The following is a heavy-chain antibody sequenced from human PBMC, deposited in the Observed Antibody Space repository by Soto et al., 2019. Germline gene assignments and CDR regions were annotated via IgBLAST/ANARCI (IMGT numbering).Heavy chain of an antibody. D-gene: IGHD3-22*01. J-gene: IGHJ4*02. CDR1: GGSISSSAYY. V-gene: IGHV4-39*01. CDR2: IYYSGST. Sequence: SETLSLTCTVSGGSISSSAYYWGWIRQPPGKGLEWIGSIYYSGSTYYNPSLKSRVTISLDTSDKQFSLKLSSVTAADTAVYYCARHPYYYESRPTRLDDWGQRTLVTVSS. CDR3: ARHPYYYESRPTRLDD.